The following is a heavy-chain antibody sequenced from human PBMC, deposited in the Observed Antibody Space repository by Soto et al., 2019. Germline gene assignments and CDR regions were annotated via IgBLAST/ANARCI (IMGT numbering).Heavy chain of an antibody. Sequence: GGSLRLCCAASGFTFSSYGRSWVRQATGKGLEWVSAISGSGGSTHYADSLKGRFTISRDNSKNTLYLQMNSPRAEDKAVYYCAKGPSRRVRGVAPFDPWGQGTLVTVSS. V-gene: IGHV3-23*01. CDR3: AKGPSRRVRGVAPFDP. CDR2: ISGSGGST. CDR1: GFTFSSYG. J-gene: IGHJ5*02. D-gene: IGHD3-10*01.